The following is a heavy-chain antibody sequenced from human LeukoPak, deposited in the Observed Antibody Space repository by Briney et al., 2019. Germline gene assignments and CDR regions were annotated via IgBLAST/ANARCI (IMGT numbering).Heavy chain of an antibody. D-gene: IGHD6-13*01. J-gene: IGHJ4*02. V-gene: IGHV3-30*02. CDR1: GFTFSNYG. Sequence: GGSLRLSCAASGFTFSNYGMYWVRQAPGKGLQWVAFISNDGNNKYYGDSVKGRFTVSRDNSKSTLYLQMASLRAEETAVYYCAKDPYSSSWIIDYWGQGTLVTVSS. CDR2: ISNDGNNK. CDR3: AKDPYSSSWIIDY.